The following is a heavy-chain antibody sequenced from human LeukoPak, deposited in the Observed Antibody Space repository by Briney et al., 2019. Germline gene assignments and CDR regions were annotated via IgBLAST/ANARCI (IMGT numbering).Heavy chain of an antibody. D-gene: IGHD1-26*01. CDR1: GFTFSSYA. CDR3: ATHPDRKLRGAPEYLFDP. Sequence: HPGGSLRLSCEASGFTFSSYAMSWVRQAPGKGLEWVSAISGSGGSTYYADSVKGRFTISRDNSKNTLYLQMNSLRAEDTAVYYCATHPDRKLRGAPEYLFDPWGQGTLVTVSS. V-gene: IGHV3-23*01. CDR2: ISGSGGST. J-gene: IGHJ5*02.